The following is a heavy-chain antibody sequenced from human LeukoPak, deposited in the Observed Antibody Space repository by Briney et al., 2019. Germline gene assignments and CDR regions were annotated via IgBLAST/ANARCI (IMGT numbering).Heavy chain of an antibody. CDR1: GFTFSSYG. CDR2: IWCDGSNK. V-gene: IGHV3-33*01. D-gene: IGHD6-19*01. J-gene: IGHJ4*02. CDR3: ARSYSSGWYYFDY. Sequence: PGRSLRLSCAASGFTFSSYGMHWVRQAPGKGLEWVAVIWCDGSNKYYADSVKGRFTISRDNSKNTLYLQMNSLRAEDTAVYYCARSYSSGWYYFDYWGQGTLVTVSS.